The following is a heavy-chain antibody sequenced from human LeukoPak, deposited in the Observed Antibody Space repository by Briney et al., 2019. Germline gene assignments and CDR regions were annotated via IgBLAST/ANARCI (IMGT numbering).Heavy chain of an antibody. Sequence: GGSLRLSCAASGFTFSSYAMHWVRQAPGKGLEWVAVISYDGSNKYYADSVKGRFTISRDNSKNTLYLQMNNLRAEDTAVYYCASNYDSSGYGHDYWGQGTLVTVSS. CDR3: ASNYDSSGYGHDY. D-gene: IGHD3-22*01. CDR2: ISYDGSNK. J-gene: IGHJ4*02. V-gene: IGHV3-30-3*01. CDR1: GFTFSSYA.